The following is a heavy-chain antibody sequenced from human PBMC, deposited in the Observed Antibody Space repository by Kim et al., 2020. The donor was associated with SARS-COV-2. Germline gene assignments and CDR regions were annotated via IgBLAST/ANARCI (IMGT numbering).Heavy chain of an antibody. Sequence: SVKVSCKASGGTFSSYAISWVRQAPGQGLEWMGGIIPIFGTANYTQKFQGRVTITADESTSTAYMELSSLRSEDTAVYYCARDSLISGSVGAGTSYYNLYYYYGMDVWGQGTTVTVSS. CDR2: IIPIFGTA. J-gene: IGHJ6*02. V-gene: IGHV1-69*13. CDR3: ARDSLISGSVGAGTSYYNLYYYYGMDV. D-gene: IGHD3-10*01. CDR1: GGTFSSYA.